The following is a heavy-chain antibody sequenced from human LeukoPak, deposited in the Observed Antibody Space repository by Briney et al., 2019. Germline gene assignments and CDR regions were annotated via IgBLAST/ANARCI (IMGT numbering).Heavy chain of an antibody. CDR2: INPDGSEK. V-gene: IGHV3-7*01. CDR3: VRGHYADY. CDR1: GFAFSSYY. Sequence: GGSLRLSCAASGFAFSSYYMNWVRQAPGKGLEWVANINPDGSEKNYVDSVRGRFTISRDNAKNSVYLQMNSMRADDTALYYCVRGHYADYTSQGTLVTVSS. J-gene: IGHJ4*02.